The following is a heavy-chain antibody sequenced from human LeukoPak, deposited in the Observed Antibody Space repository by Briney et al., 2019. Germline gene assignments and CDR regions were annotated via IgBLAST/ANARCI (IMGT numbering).Heavy chain of an antibody. CDR2: IKKKDDGGTT. V-gene: IGHV3-15*01. CDR3: TSDPRQIAAADI. J-gene: IGHJ4*02. Sequence: GGSLRLSCAASGFTFSDYYMSWIRQAPGKGLEWVGRIKKKDDGGTTDYAAPVKGRFIISRDDSKNTLYLQMNSLKTEDTGVYYCTSDPRQIAAADIWGQGTLVTVSS. CDR1: GFTFSDYY. D-gene: IGHD6-13*01.